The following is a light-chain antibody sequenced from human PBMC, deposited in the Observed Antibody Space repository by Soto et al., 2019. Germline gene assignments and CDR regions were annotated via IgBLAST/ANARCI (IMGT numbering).Light chain of an antibody. CDR2: DAS. CDR3: QQYNSYL. Sequence: DIQMTQSPSTLSASVGDRVVITCRASQIITTWLAWYQQKPGKAPKLLIYDASSLESGVPSRFSGSGSGTEFTLTISRLPRDPFATYYCQQYNSYLLGGGTKADIK. V-gene: IGKV1-5*01. J-gene: IGKJ4*01. CDR1: QIITTW.